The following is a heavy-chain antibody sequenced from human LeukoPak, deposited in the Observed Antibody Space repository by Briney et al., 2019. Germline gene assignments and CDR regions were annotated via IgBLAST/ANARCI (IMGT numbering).Heavy chain of an antibody. CDR3: ARLKDAVTIFDC. CDR1: GFTFSNYW. J-gene: IGHJ5*01. D-gene: IGHD4-17*01. Sequence: GGSLRLSCIASGFTFSNYWMSWVRQAPGKGLEWVASIKEDGSDKYYVDSVRGRFTIFRDNMKNSLYVQMSSLRAEDTAVYYCARLKDAVTIFDCWGQGILVTVSS. CDR2: IKEDGSDK. V-gene: IGHV3-7*01.